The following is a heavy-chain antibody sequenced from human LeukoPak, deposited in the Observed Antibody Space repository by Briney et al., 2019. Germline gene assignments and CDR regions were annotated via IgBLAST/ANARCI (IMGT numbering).Heavy chain of an antibody. D-gene: IGHD3-22*01. CDR2: IYYSGST. J-gene: IGHJ2*01. Sequence: SETLSLTCTVSGGSICSYYWSWIRQPPGKGLEWIGYIYYSGSTNYNPSLKSRVTISVDTSKNQFSLKLSSVTAADTAVYYCARPRDSSGYYPYWYFDLWGRGTLVTVSS. CDR3: ARPRDSSGYYPYWYFDL. CDR1: GGSICSYY. V-gene: IGHV4-59*08.